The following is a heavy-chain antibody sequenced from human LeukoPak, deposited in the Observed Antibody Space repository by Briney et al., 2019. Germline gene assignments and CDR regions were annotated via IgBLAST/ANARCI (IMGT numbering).Heavy chain of an antibody. J-gene: IGHJ3*02. CDR1: GGSISSSSYY. CDR2: IYYSGST. Sequence: SETLSLTCTVSGGSISSSSYYWGWIRQPPGKGLEWIGSIYYSGSTYYNPSLKSRVTISVDTSKNQFSLKLSSVTAADTAVYYCAGDGGNNDAFDIWGQGTMVTASS. V-gene: IGHV4-39*01. CDR3: AGDGGNNDAFDI. D-gene: IGHD4-23*01.